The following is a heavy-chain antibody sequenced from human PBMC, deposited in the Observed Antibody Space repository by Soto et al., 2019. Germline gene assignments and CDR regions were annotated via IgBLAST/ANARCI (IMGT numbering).Heavy chain of an antibody. D-gene: IGHD2-15*01. CDR3: ARAVDCSGGSCYFFGFDAFDI. J-gene: IGHJ3*02. Sequence: ASVNVSCNASGYTFTSYFISWVRQAPGQGLEWMGWISAYNGNTNYAQKLQGRVTMTTDTSTSTAYMELRSLRSDDTAVYYCARAVDCSGGSCYFFGFDAFDIWGQGTMVTVSS. V-gene: IGHV1-18*01. CDR2: ISAYNGNT. CDR1: GYTFTSYF.